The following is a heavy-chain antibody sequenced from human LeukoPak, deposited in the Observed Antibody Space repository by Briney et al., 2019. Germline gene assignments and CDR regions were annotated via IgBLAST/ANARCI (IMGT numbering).Heavy chain of an antibody. Sequence: SETLSLTCTVSGGSINSYYWSWIRQPPGKGLEWIGYIYTSGSTNYNPSLKSRVTISVDTSKNQFSLKLSSVTTADTAVYYCARLPLWFGDHYYYMDVWGKGTTVTVSS. D-gene: IGHD3-10*01. J-gene: IGHJ6*03. CDR1: GGSINSYY. CDR2: IYTSGST. V-gene: IGHV4-4*09. CDR3: ARLPLWFGDHYYYMDV.